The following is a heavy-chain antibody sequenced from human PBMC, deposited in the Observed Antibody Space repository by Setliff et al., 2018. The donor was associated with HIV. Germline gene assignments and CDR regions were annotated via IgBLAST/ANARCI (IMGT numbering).Heavy chain of an antibody. CDR1: GFAFSSYG. D-gene: IGHD5-12*01. CDR2: IRYDGSDK. J-gene: IGHJ4*02. Sequence: PGGSLRLSCVASGFAFSSYGIHWVRQAPGKGLEWVAFIRYDGSDKYYANSVKGRFTISRDDAKNSLYLQMNSLRAEDTAVYYCATHSGYDRDYWGQGTLVTVSS. CDR3: ATHSGYDRDY. V-gene: IGHV3-30*02.